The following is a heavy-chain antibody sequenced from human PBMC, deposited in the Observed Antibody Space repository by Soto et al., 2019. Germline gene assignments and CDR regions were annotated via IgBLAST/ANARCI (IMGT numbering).Heavy chain of an antibody. CDR2: ILPFFGTA. D-gene: IGHD4-17*01. CDR3: ARGHEYGGNSEAFEV. J-gene: IGHJ3*01. CDR1: GGTFRTES. V-gene: IGHV1-69*13. Sequence: QVHLVQSGAEVKKPGSSVKVSCKYSGGTFRTESINWVRQAPGQGLEWMGGILPFFGTADYAPRFQGRVTIIAGGATTAAYMELSSLTSQDTAVYFCARGHEYGGNSEAFEVWGQGTMVTVSS.